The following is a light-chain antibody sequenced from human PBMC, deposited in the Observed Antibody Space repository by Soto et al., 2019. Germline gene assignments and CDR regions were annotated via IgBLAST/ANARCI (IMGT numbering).Light chain of an antibody. V-gene: IGLV1-44*01. J-gene: IGLJ3*02. Sequence: QSVLAQPPSASGTPGQRVSISCSGGSSNIGDNSVNWYQHVPGAAPQLLIYSKDQRPFEVADRFSGSKSGTSASLAISGRRSDDDGADYCAAWDASLNGVVFGGGTKLTVL. CDR1: SSNIGDNS. CDR2: SKD. CDR3: AAWDASLNGVV.